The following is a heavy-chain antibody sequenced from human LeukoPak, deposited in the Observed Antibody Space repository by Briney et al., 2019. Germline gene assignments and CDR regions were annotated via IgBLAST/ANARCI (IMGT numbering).Heavy chain of an antibody. J-gene: IGHJ4*02. CDR1: GYTFTSYD. CDR2: MNPNSGNT. CDR3: AIPNGAIYSGSYAFDY. Sequence: ASVKVSCKASGYTFTSYDINWVRQATGQGLEWMGWMNPNSGNTGYAQKFQGRVTMTRNTSISTAYMELSSLRSEDTAVYYCAIPNGAIYSGSYAFDYWGQGTLVTVSS. D-gene: IGHD1-26*01. V-gene: IGHV1-8*01.